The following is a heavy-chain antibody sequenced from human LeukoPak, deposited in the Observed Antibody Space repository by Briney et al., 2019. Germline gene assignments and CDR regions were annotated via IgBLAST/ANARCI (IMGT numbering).Heavy chain of an antibody. CDR1: GYTFTGYY. V-gene: IGHV1-2*02. CDR2: INPNSGGT. CDR3: ARVFGNYGFFFDS. J-gene: IGHJ4*02. D-gene: IGHD3-10*02. Sequence: ASVKVSCKASGYTFTGYYMHWVRQAPGQGLEWMGWINPNSGGTNYAQKFQGRVTMTRDTSISTAYMELSRLRSDDTAVYYCARVFGNYGFFFDSWGQGTLVTVSS.